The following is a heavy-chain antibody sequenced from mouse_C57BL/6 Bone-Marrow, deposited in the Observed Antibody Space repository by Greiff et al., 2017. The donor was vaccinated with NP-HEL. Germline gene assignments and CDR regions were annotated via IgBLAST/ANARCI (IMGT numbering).Heavy chain of an antibody. Sequence: VQLQQSGPELVKPGASVKMSCKASGYTFTDYNMHWVKQSHGKSLEWIGYINPNNGGTSYNQKFKGKATLTVNKSSSTAYMELRILTSEDSAVYYCANLLRGWYFDVWGTGTTVTVSS. V-gene: IGHV1-22*01. CDR2: INPNNGGT. J-gene: IGHJ1*03. D-gene: IGHD1-1*01. CDR1: GYTFTDYN. CDR3: ANLLRGWYFDV.